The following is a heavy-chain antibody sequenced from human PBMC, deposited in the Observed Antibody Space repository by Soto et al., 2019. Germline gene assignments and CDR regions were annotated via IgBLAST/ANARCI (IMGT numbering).Heavy chain of an antibody. Sequence: QVQLVQSGAEVKKPGASVKVSCKSSGYTFSMSGISWVRQAPGQGLEWMGWISGYNGNTNYEQKFQDRVTXPXXXTXXTADMELRSLRSDDTAVYYCAREGPRPYYYYGMDVWGQGTTVTVSS. J-gene: IGHJ6*02. CDR3: AREGPRPYYYYGMDV. CDR2: ISGYNGNT. CDR1: GYTFSMSG. V-gene: IGHV1-18*01.